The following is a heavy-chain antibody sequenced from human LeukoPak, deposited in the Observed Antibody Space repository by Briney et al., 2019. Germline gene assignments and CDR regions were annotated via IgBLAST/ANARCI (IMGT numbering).Heavy chain of an antibody. D-gene: IGHD3-10*01. CDR2: ISYSGTT. V-gene: IGHV4-30-4*01. CDR1: GGSISSGDYY. Sequence: SQTLSLTCTVSGGSISSGDYYWTWIRQPPGKGLEWIGYISYSGTTYYKPSLKSRVSISPDTSKNEFSLKVTSVTAADTAMYYCARAWGVIRSLDYWGQGTLVTVSS. CDR3: ARAWGVIRSLDY. J-gene: IGHJ4*02.